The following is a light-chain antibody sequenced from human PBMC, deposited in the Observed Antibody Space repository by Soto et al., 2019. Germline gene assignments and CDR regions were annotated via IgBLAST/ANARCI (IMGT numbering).Light chain of an antibody. Sequence: EIVLTQSPATLSLSPGERATLSCRASQSITTYLDWYQHRPGQTPRLLIYGASNRATGNPARFSGSGSGTDFALTISSLEPEDFAVYYCQQRSDWPRTFGQGTKVESK. J-gene: IGKJ1*01. V-gene: IGKV3-11*01. CDR1: QSITTY. CDR2: GAS. CDR3: QQRSDWPRT.